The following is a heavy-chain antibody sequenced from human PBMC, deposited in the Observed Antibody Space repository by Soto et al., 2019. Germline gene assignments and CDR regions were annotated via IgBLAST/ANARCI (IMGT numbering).Heavy chain of an antibody. D-gene: IGHD2-2*02. V-gene: IGHV3-30-3*01. CDR3: EREIKYCSSKRCYTSFDY. Sequence: PGGSRRLSCAASEFTFSSYAMHWVRQSPGKGLEWVAVISYDGSNKYYADSMKGRFTISRNKSKKTLYLQMNRLRAEDTAVYYCEREIKYCSSKRCYTSFDYWGQGTLVTVSS. CDR1: EFTFSSYA. J-gene: IGHJ4*02. CDR2: ISYDGSNK.